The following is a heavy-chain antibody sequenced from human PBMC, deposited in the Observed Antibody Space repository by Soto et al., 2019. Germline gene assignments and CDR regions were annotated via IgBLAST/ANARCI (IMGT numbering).Heavy chain of an antibody. CDR1: GYNFASYW. CDR3: ARRYCSSASCPRNYYGMDV. D-gene: IGHD2-2*01. V-gene: IGHV5-10-1*01. J-gene: IGHJ6*02. CDR2: IDPIDSYT. Sequence: ESLKISCQGSGYNFASYWISWVRQMPGKGLEWMGRIDPIDSYTNYSPSFQGHVTISADKSISTAYLQWSSLKASDTAMYYCARRYCSSASCPRNYYGMDVWGQGTTVTVSS.